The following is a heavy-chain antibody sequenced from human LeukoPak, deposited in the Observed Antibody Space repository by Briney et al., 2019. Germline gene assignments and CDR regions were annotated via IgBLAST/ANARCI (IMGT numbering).Heavy chain of an antibody. CDR2: IHYSGST. CDR3: ARGGVEMATLDAFDI. CDR1: GGSISSGGYY. V-gene: IGHV4-31*03. Sequence: SETLSLTCTVSGGSISSGGYYWSWIRQHPGKGLEWIGYIHYSGSTYYNPSLKSRVTISVDTSKNQFSLKLSSVTAADAAVYYCARGGVEMATLDAFDIWGQGTMVTVSS. D-gene: IGHD5-24*01. J-gene: IGHJ3*02.